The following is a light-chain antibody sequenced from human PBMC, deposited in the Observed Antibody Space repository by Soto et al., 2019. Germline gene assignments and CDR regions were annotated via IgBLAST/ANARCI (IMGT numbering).Light chain of an antibody. CDR3: QQRNIWPPVT. Sequence: EVVLTQSPASLSLPPGERAALSCRASQSISTYLAWYQHKPGQAPRLLIYDASTRATGVPARFSGSGSGTDFTLTISSLEPEDFAVYYCQQRNIWPPVTFGQGTRLEIK. V-gene: IGKV3-11*01. CDR2: DAS. J-gene: IGKJ5*01. CDR1: QSISTY.